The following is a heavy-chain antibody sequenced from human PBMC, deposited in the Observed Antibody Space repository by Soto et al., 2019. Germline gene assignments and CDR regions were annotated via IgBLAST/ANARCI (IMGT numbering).Heavy chain of an antibody. J-gene: IGHJ4*02. CDR3: AKDTGRGGGSVFDY. D-gene: IGHD2-15*01. V-gene: IGHV3-23*01. Sequence: PGGSLRLSCAASGFTFSNYAMSWVRQARGKGLEWVSAISGSGADTYYTESVKGRFTISRDNFKNTLYLQMNSLRAEDTAVYYCAKDTGRGGGSVFDYWGQGTLVTVSS. CDR2: ISGSGADT. CDR1: GFTFSNYA.